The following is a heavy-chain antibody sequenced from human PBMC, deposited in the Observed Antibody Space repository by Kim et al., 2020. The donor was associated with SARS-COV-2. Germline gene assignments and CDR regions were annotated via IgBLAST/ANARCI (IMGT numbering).Heavy chain of an antibody. CDR3: ARGRDRQLLVLDWYFDL. D-gene: IGHD6-19*01. J-gene: IGHJ2*01. V-gene: IGHV1-8*02. CDR1: GYTFTSYD. Sequence: ASVKVSCKASGYTFTSYDIHWVRQATGQGLEWMGWMNPNGGNTSYAQKFQGRVTMTRNTSISTAYMELSSLRSEDTAVYYCARGRDRQLLVLDWYFDLWGRGTLVTVSS. CDR2: MNPNGGNT.